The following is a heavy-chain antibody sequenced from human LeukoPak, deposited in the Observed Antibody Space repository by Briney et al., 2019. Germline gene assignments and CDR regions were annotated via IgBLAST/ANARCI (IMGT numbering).Heavy chain of an antibody. CDR2: ISYDGSNK. D-gene: IGHD3-22*01. CDR3: AGYYYDSSGSFDY. V-gene: IGHV3-30-3*01. Sequence: PGRSLRLFCAASGFTFSSYAMHWVRQAPGKGLEWVAVISYDGSNKYYADSVKGRFTISRDNSKNTLYLQMNSLRAEDTAVYYCAGYYYDSSGSFDYWGQGTLVTVSS. J-gene: IGHJ4*02. CDR1: GFTFSSYA.